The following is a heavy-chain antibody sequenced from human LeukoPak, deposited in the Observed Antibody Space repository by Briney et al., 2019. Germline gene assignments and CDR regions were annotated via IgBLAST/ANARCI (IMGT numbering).Heavy chain of an antibody. CDR2: ISSSSSTI. D-gene: IGHD3-10*01. J-gene: IGHJ4*02. V-gene: IGHV3-48*04. Sequence: PGGSLRLSCAASGFTFSSYAMSWVRQAPGKGLEWVSYISSSSSTIYYADSVKGRFTISRDNAKNSLYLQMNSLRAEDTAVYYCARDPFGELSSLWGQGTLVTVSS. CDR1: GFTFSSYA. CDR3: ARDPFGELSSL.